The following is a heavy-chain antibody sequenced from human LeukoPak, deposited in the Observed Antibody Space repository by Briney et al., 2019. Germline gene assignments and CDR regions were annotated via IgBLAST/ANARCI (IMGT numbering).Heavy chain of an antibody. CDR1: GFPFSYYG. V-gene: IGHV3-33*01. Sequence: GRSLRLSCAASGFPFSYYGMHWVRQAPGKGLEWVAVIWYDGSNKYYADSVKGRFTISRDNSKNTMYLEMNSLRAEDTAVYYCARGPGSGVVISAFDIWGQGTMVTVSS. D-gene: IGHD3-3*01. J-gene: IGHJ3*02. CDR3: ARGPGSGVVISAFDI. CDR2: IWYDGSNK.